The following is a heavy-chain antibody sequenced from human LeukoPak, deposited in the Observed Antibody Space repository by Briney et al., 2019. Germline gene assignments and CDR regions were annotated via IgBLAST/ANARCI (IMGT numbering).Heavy chain of an antibody. Sequence: SETLSLTCTVSGGSISSYYWSWIRQPAGKGLEWIGRIYTSGSTNYNPSLRSRVTMSVDTSKNQFSLKLSSVTAADTAVYYCARWSAMVPHYYYYYMDVWGKGTTVTVSS. D-gene: IGHD5-18*01. CDR2: IYTSGST. CDR1: GGSISSYY. CDR3: ARWSAMVPHYYYYYMDV. J-gene: IGHJ6*03. V-gene: IGHV4-4*07.